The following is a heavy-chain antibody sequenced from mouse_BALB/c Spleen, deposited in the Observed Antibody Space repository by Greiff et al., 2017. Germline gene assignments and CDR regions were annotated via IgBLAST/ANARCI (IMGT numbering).Heavy chain of an antibody. Sequence: EVQLQQSGAELVKPGASVKLSCTASGFNIKDTYMHWVKQRPEQGLEWIGRIDPANGNTKYDPKFQGKATITADTSSNTAYLQLSSLTSEDTAVYYCARTHYCNYVRYFDVWGAGTTVTVSS. CDR2: IDPANGNT. J-gene: IGHJ1*01. D-gene: IGHD2-1*01. CDR1: GFNIKDTY. V-gene: IGHV14-3*02. CDR3: ARTHYCNYVRYFDV.